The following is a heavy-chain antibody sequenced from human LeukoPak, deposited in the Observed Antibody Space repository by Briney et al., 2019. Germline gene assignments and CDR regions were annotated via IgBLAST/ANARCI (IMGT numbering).Heavy chain of an antibody. CDR3: ARAGSGSYYNWFDP. V-gene: IGHV1-3*01. J-gene: IGHJ5*02. CDR2: INAGNGNT. D-gene: IGHD3-10*01. Sequence: ASVTVSCKASGYTFTSYAMHWVRQAPGQRLEWMGWINAGNGNTKYSQEFQGRVTITRDTSASTAYMELSRLRSDDTAVYYCARAGSGSYYNWFDPWGQGTLVTVSS. CDR1: GYTFTSYA.